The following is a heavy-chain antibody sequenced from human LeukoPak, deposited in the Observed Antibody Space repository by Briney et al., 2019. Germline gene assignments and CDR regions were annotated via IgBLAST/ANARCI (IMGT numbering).Heavy chain of an antibody. J-gene: IGHJ2*01. D-gene: IGHD3-10*01. V-gene: IGHV1-46*01. Sequence: GASVKVSCKASGYTLTNYYMHWVRQAPGQGREWMGIINPSGGSTLYAQKFQGRVTMTRDTSTSTVYMELSSLRSEDTAVYYCARKDYGSGSYYEIGYFDLWGRGTLVTVSS. CDR2: INPSGGST. CDR3: ARKDYGSGSYYEIGYFDL. CDR1: GYTLTNYY.